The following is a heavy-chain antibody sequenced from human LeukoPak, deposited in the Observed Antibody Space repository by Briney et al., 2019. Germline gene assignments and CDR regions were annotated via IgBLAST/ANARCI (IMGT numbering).Heavy chain of an antibody. J-gene: IGHJ5*02. CDR2: INANSGGT. CDR1: GYTFTGYY. D-gene: IGHD5-18*01. Sequence: GASVKVSCKASGYTFTGYYIHWVRQAPGQGLEWMGWINANSGGTNYAQKFQGRVTMTRATSISIVYMELNRLRSDDTAVYYCARDIERYTAKLNWFDPWGQGTLVTVSS. CDR3: ARDIERYTAKLNWFDP. V-gene: IGHV1-2*02.